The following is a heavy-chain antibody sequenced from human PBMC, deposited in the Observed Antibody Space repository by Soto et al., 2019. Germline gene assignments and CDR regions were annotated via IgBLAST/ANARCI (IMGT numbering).Heavy chain of an antibody. J-gene: IGHJ5*02. Sequence: QITLKESGPTLVKPTQTLTLTCTFSGFSLTNNGEAVGWFRQSPGKALEWLVLIYWDDDNRYNPTLRTRLSTSXXTXENQVVLTLTNMDPVDTATYYCARYVATSPAGWFEPWGQGIPVTVSS. V-gene: IGHV2-5*02. D-gene: IGHD3-10*02. CDR2: IYWDDDN. CDR3: ARYVATSPAGWFEP. CDR1: GFSLTNNGEA.